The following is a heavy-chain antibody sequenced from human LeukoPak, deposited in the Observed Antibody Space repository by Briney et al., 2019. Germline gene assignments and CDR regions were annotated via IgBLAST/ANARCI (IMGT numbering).Heavy chain of an antibody. CDR3: ARADSSGWYSLGYYYYGMDV. CDR1: GYTFTSYD. D-gene: IGHD6-19*01. CDR2: TNPNSGNT. J-gene: IGHJ6*02. V-gene: IGHV1-8*01. Sequence: ASVKVSCKASGYTFTSYDINWVRQATGQGLEWMGWTNPNSGNTGYAQKFQGRVTMTRNTSISTAYMELSSLRSEDTAVYYCARADSSGWYSLGYYYYGMDVWGQGTTVTVSS.